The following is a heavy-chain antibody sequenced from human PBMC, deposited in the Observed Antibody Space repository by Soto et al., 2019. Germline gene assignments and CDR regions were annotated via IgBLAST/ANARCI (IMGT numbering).Heavy chain of an antibody. CDR2: THPGDSDT. J-gene: IGHJ5*02. D-gene: IGHD2-15*01. V-gene: IGHV5-51*01. CDR1: GYKFTSYW. CDR3: ARVRGDYCSGAACFQFDP. Sequence: GESLKISCKASGYKFTSYWIGWVRQRPGKSLEWMGLTHPGDSDTRYSPSFQGQDTITVVKSSTTSYLHWRSLKASDTAMYYCARVRGDYCSGAACFQFDPWGQGTMVTVSS.